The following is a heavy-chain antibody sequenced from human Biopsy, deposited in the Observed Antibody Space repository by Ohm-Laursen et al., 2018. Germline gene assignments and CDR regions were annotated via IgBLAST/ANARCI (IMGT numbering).Heavy chain of an antibody. CDR1: RDSISNYY. CDR2: IYYTGST. V-gene: IGHV4-59*01. D-gene: IGHD1-26*01. Sequence: GTLSLTCTVSRDSISNYYWTWIRQSPGKGLEWIGYIYYTGSTNYNPSLKSRVTISADTSKNQFSLRLSSVTAADTAVYYCALGGGSYVNFDYWGQGTLVTVSS. CDR3: ALGGGSYVNFDY. J-gene: IGHJ4*02.